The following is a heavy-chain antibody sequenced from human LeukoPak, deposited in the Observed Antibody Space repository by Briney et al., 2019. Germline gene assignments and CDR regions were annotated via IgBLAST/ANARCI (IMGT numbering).Heavy chain of an antibody. CDR2: IYYSGST. V-gene: IGHV4-59*01. Sequence: LETLSLTCTVSGGSISSYYWSWIRQPPGKGLEWIGYIYYSGSTNYNPSLKSRVTISVDTSKNQFSLKLSSVTAADTAVYYCARGAYDFWSGSRNWFDPWGQGTLVTVSS. J-gene: IGHJ5*02. CDR3: ARGAYDFWSGSRNWFDP. CDR1: GGSISSYY. D-gene: IGHD3-3*01.